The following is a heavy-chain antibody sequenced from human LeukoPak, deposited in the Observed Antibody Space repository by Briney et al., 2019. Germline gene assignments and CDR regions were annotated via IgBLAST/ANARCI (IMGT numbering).Heavy chain of an antibody. V-gene: IGHV3-7*01. Sequence: GGSLRLSCAASGFTFDDYGMSWVRQAPGKGLEWVANIKQDGSEKYYVDSVKGRFTISRDNAKNSLYLQMNSLRAEDTAVYYCARDYVRSGSYSFDYWGQGTLVTVSS. D-gene: IGHD1-26*01. CDR2: IKQDGSEK. CDR3: ARDYVRSGSYSFDY. CDR1: GFTFDDYG. J-gene: IGHJ4*02.